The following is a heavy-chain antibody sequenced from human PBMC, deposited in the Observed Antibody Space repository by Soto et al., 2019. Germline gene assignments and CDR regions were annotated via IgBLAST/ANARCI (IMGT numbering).Heavy chain of an antibody. CDR2: ISPILGIA. V-gene: IGHV1-69*08. CDR3: ARDLDIIPPPNWFDP. D-gene: IGHD3-3*01. CDR1: GGTFSSYT. J-gene: IGHJ5*02. Sequence: QVQLVQSGAEVKKPGSSVKVSCKASGGTFSSYTISWVRQSPGQGLEWMGRISPILGIANYAQKFQGRVTITADKSTSTAYMELSSLSSEDTAVDYCARDLDIIPPPNWFDPRGQGTLVTVSS.